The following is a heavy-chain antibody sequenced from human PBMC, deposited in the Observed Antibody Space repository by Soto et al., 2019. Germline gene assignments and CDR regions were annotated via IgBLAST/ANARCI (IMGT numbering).Heavy chain of an antibody. Sequence: QVQLVQSGAEVKKPGSSVKVSCKASGGTFSSYTISWVRQAPGQGLEWMGRIIPILGIANYAQKFQGRVTITADKSTSTAYMELSSLRSEDTAVYYCARDRDGYNPFDYWGQGTLVTVSS. J-gene: IGHJ4*02. CDR3: ARDRDGYNPFDY. V-gene: IGHV1-69*08. CDR1: GGTFSSYT. D-gene: IGHD5-12*01. CDR2: IIPILGIA.